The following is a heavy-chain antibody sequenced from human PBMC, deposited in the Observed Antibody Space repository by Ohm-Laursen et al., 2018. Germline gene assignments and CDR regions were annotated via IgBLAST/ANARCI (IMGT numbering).Heavy chain of an antibody. V-gene: IGHV1-69*04. D-gene: IGHD3-22*01. Sequence: GASVKVSCKVSGYTFTSYGISWVRQAPGQGLEWMGRIIPILGIANYAQKFQGRVTITADKSTSTAYMELSSLRSEDTAVYYCARAETYYCDSSGYYRFDYWGQGTLVTVSS. CDR1: GYTFTSYG. CDR2: IIPILGIA. CDR3: ARAETYYCDSSGYYRFDY. J-gene: IGHJ4*02.